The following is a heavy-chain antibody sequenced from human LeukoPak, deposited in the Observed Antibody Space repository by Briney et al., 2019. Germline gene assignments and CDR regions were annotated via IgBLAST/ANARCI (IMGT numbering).Heavy chain of an antibody. CDR1: GFTFSSYG. CDR2: IWYDGSNK. D-gene: IGHD3-3*01. CDR3: AKYLQPSGSPYALDF. Sequence: GGSLKLSCAASGFTFSSYGMHWVRQAPGKGLEWVAVIWYDGSNKYYADSVKGRFTISRDNSKNTLYLQMNSLRAEDTAVYHCAKYLQPSGSPYALDFWGQGTMVTVSS. J-gene: IGHJ3*01. V-gene: IGHV3-33*06.